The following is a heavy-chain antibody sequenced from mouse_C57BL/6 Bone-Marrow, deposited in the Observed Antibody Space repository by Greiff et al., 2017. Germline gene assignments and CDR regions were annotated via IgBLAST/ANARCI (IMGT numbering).Heavy chain of an antibody. Sequence: DVKLQESGPGLVKPSQSLSLTCSVTGYSITSGYYWNWIRQFPGNKLEWMGYISYDGSNNYNPSLKNRISITRDTSKNQFFLKLNSVTTEDTATYYCARAGSTVVDVWGTGTTVTVSS. CDR2: ISYDGSN. V-gene: IGHV3-6*01. CDR1: GYSITSGYY. CDR3: ARAGSTVVDV. J-gene: IGHJ1*03. D-gene: IGHD1-1*01.